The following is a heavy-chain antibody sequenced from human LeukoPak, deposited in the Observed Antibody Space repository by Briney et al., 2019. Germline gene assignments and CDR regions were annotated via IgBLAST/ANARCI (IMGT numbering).Heavy chain of an antibody. J-gene: IGHJ2*01. V-gene: IGHV2-5*01. Sequence: SGPTLVKPTQTLTLTCTFSGFSLRSSRVGVGWIRQPPGKALEWLALIYWNDDKRYSPSLESRLTITKDASRNQVVLTMTNMDPVDTATYYCAHRVRELGFYWYFDLWGPGTLVTVPS. D-gene: IGHD1-26*01. CDR2: IYWNDDK. CDR3: AHRVRELGFYWYFDL. CDR1: GFSLRSSRVG.